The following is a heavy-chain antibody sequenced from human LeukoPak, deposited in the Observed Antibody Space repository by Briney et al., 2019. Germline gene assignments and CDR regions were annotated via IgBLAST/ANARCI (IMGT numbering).Heavy chain of an antibody. CDR1: GDSISSGDYF. J-gene: IGHJ5*02. CDR3: ARDAISPRLWFDP. V-gene: IGHV4-30-4*01. Sequence: PSQTLSLTCTVSGDSISSGDYFWTWIRQPPGKGLEWIGYIYYSGTSYYSPPLKSRVTISVDTSKNQFSLKLSSVTAADTAVYYCARDAISPRLWFDPWGQGTLVTVSS. CDR2: IYYSGTS.